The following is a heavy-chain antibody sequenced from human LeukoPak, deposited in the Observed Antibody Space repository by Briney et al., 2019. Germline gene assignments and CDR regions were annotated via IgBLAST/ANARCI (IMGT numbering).Heavy chain of an antibody. V-gene: IGHV3-23*01. CDR1: GFTFSSSA. D-gene: IGHD6-6*01. CDR3: AKDPIAARFFDY. J-gene: IGHJ4*02. Sequence: PGGSLRLSCAPSGFTFSSSAMSWLRQAPGKGLEWVSAISSSGTSTYYADSVKGRFTISRDNSNNTLYLQMNSLRAEDTAVYYCAKDPIAARFFDYWGQGTLVTVSS. CDR2: ISSSGTST.